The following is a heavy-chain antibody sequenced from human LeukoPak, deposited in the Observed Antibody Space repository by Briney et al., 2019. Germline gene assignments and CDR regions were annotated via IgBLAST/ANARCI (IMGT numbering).Heavy chain of an antibody. V-gene: IGHV4-39*01. CDR2: IYYSGST. J-gene: IGHJ4*02. CDR3: ARGANTGWYGDY. CDR1: GVSISSSSYY. Sequence: SETLSLTCTVSGVSISSSSYYWVWIRQPPGKGLEWIGSIYYSGSTYYNRSLKIRVTISVDTSKIQFSLKLSSVTAADTAVYDCARGANTGWYGDYWGQETLVTVSS. D-gene: IGHD6-19*01.